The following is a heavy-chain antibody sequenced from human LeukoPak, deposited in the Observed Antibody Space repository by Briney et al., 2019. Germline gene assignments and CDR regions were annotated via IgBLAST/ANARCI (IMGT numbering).Heavy chain of an antibody. J-gene: IGHJ5*02. CDR1: GFTFSDYY. Sequence: GGSLRLSCAASGFTFSDYYMSWIRQAPGKGLEWVSYISSSSSYTNYADSVKGRFTISRDNAKNSLYLQMNSLRAEDTAVYYCARMEYSSGWSSWFDPWGQGTLVTVSS. V-gene: IGHV3-11*06. D-gene: IGHD6-19*01. CDR3: ARMEYSSGWSSWFDP. CDR2: ISSSSSYT.